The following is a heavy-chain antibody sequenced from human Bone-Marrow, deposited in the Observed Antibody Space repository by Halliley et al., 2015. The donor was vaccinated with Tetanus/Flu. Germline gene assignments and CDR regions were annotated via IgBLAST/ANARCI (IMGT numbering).Heavy chain of an antibody. D-gene: IGHD3-10*01. CDR3: AGPYGSGSLDYYYGMDV. CDR2: TYYGGST. J-gene: IGHJ6*02. V-gene: IGHV4-61*07. Sequence: TYYGGSTKNNPSLKNRVTISVDTSKNQFSLKLSSVTAADTAVYYCAGPYGSGSLDYYYGMDVWGQGTTVTVSS.